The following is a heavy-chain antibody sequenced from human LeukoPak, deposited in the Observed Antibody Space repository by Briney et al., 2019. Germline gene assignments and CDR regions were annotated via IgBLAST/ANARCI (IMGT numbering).Heavy chain of an antibody. J-gene: IGHJ6*03. V-gene: IGHV1-24*01. D-gene: IGHD2-2*01. Sequence: ASVKVSCKVSGYTLTVLSMHWVRQAPGKGLEWMGGFGPEDGETIYAQKFQGRVTMTEDTSTDTAYMELSSLRSEDTAVYYCAKGGSTSLTYYYYYMDVWGKGTTVTVSS. CDR2: FGPEDGET. CDR3: AKGGSTSLTYYYYYMDV. CDR1: GYTLTVLS.